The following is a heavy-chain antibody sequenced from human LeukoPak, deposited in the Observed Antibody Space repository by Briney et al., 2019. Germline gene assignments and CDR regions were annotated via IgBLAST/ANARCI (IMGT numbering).Heavy chain of an antibody. D-gene: IGHD3-9*01. CDR1: GHTFTGYY. Sequence: ASVKVSCKASGHTFTGYYMHWVRQAPGQGLEWMGRINPNSGNTGYAQKFQGRVTMTRNTSISTAYMELSSLRSEDTAVYYCARGSVLRYFDWLATTADTGWFDPWGQGTLVTVSS. J-gene: IGHJ5*02. V-gene: IGHV1-8*02. CDR3: ARGSVLRYFDWLATTADTGWFDP. CDR2: INPNSGNT.